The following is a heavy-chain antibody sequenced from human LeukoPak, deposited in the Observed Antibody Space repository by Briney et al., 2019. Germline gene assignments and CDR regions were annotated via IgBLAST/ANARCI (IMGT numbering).Heavy chain of an antibody. CDR1: GGSISGNY. V-gene: IGHV4-59*08. CDR2: IYSSGGT. CDR3: ARHYRSGTYPLDY. D-gene: IGHD3-10*01. Sequence: SETLSLTCTVSGGSISGNYWSWIRQPPGEGLEWIGYIYSSGGTNYNPSLESRVTILVGTSENQFSLKLSSVTAADTAVYYCARHYRSGTYPLDYWGQGILVTVSS. J-gene: IGHJ4*02.